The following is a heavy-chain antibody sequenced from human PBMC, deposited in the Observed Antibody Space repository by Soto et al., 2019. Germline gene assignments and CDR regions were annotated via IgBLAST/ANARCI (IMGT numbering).Heavy chain of an antibody. V-gene: IGHV4-34*01. CDR1: GGSLSGYY. J-gene: IGHJ1*01. Sequence: VQLQQWGAGLLKTSETLSLTCAVYGGSLSGYYWSWIRQTPGKRLEWDGDINHGGSANYNPSLKSRVTFSLDPSKNQFSLKLSSVIAADTAVYYCARYSSSWSTYVQHWGRGTLVTVSS. CDR3: ARYSSSWSTYVQH. CDR2: INHGGSA. D-gene: IGHD6-13*01.